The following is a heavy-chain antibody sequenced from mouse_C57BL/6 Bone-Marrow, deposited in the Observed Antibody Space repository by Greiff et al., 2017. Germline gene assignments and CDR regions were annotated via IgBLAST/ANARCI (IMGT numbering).Heavy chain of an antibody. J-gene: IGHJ3*01. D-gene: IGHD5-1*01. CDR1: GYAFSHYW. CDR2: IYPGDGDT. CDR3: ARGVL. V-gene: IGHV1-80*01. Sequence: VKVVESGAELVKPGASVKISCKASGYAFSHYWMNWVKQRPGKGLEWIGQIYPGDGDTNYNGKFKGKATLTADKSPSTSHMQLKSLTSEDSAVYFCARGVLWGQGTLVTVSA.